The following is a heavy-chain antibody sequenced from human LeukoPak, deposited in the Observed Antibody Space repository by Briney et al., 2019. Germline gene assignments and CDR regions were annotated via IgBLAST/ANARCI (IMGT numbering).Heavy chain of an antibody. D-gene: IGHD2-21*01. V-gene: IGHV3-7*01. CDR1: GFIFGHYW. J-gene: IGHJ4*02. Sequence: PGGSLGLSCAASGFIFGHYWMSWVRQAPGKGLEWVANIKEDGTMKFYADSVKGRFTISRDNVKKSLLLQMNSLRAEDMAVYYCARRRVAKDLWGQGTLVTVSS. CDR3: ARRRVAKDL. CDR2: IKEDGTMK.